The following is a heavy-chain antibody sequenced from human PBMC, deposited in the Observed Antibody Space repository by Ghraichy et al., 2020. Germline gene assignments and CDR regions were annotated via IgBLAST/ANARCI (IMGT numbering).Heavy chain of an antibody. CDR3: ATWGGAARLDY. CDR2: INHSGST. V-gene: IGHV4-34*01. D-gene: IGHD6-6*01. Sequence: SETLSLTCAVYGGSFSDYYWNWIRQPPGKGLEWIGEINHSGSTNYNPSLKSRVTILVDTSKNQFSLKLNSVTAADTAVYYCATWGGAARLDYWGQGTLVTVSS. J-gene: IGHJ4*02. CDR1: GGSFSDYY.